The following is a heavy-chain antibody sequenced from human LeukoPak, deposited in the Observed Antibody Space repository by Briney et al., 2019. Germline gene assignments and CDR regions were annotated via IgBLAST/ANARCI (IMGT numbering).Heavy chain of an antibody. CDR3: ARSNSGSSDY. D-gene: IGHD1-26*01. V-gene: IGHV4-59*01. Sequence: NPSETLSLTCTVSGGSISSYYWSWIRQPPGKGLEWIGYIYYSGSTNYNPSLKSRVTISVDMSKNQFSLKLSSVTAADTAVYYCARSNSGSSDYWGQGTLVTVSS. CDR2: IYYSGST. CDR1: GGSISSYY. J-gene: IGHJ4*02.